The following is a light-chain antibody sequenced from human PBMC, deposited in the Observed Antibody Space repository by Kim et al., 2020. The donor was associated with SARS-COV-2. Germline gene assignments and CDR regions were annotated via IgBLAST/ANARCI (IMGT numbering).Light chain of an antibody. CDR1: SLRSYY. CDR2: GKN. CDR3: NSRDSSGNHHWV. Sequence: SSELTQDPAVSVALGQTVRITCQGDSLRSYYASWYQQKPGQAPVLVIYGKNNRPSGIPDRFSGSSSGNTASLTITGAQEEDEADYYCNSRDSSGNHHWVF. V-gene: IGLV3-19*01. J-gene: IGLJ3*02.